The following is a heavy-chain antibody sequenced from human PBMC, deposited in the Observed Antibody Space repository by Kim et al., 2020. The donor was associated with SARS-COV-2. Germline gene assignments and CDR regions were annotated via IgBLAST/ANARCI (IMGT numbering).Heavy chain of an antibody. V-gene: IGHV1-46*01. D-gene: IGHD6-19*01. J-gene: IGHJ5*02. Sequence: FQDRVTMTRDTSTSTVYMGLSSLRSEDTAVYYCARDRASGGQWSHGWFDPWGQGTLVTVSS. CDR3: ARDRASGGQWSHGWFDP.